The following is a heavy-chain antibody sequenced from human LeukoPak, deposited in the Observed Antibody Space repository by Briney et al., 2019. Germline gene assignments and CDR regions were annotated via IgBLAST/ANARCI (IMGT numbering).Heavy chain of an antibody. D-gene: IGHD4-17*01. J-gene: IGHJ4*02. CDR3: ARDYGDYYFDY. V-gene: IGHV3-21*01. CDR2: ISSTGFYK. CDR1: VFTFVSYG. Sequence: GGSLRLSCAASVFTFVSYGMNWVRQAPGRGLEWVASISSTGFYKYYADSVKGRFTISIDNSKTSLYLQMNSLRGEDSGVYYCARDYGDYYFDYWGQGTLVSVSS.